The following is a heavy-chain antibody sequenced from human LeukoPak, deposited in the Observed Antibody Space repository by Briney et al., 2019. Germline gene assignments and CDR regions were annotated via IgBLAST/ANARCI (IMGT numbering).Heavy chain of an antibody. CDR2: INHSGST. CDR3: ARGVAIVVVPAARSHFDP. Sequence: SETLSLTCAVYGGSFSGYYWSWIRQPPGKGLEWIGEINHSGSTNYNPSLKSRVTISVDTSKNQFSLKLSSVTAADTAVYYCARGVAIVVVPAARSHFDPWGQGTLVTVSS. V-gene: IGHV4-34*01. D-gene: IGHD2-2*03. J-gene: IGHJ5*02. CDR1: GGSFSGYY.